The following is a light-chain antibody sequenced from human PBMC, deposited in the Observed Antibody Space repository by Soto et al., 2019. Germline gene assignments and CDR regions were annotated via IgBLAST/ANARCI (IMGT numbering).Light chain of an antibody. CDR2: GAS. J-gene: IGKJ2*01. CDR1: QTVSSSY. V-gene: IGKV3-20*01. Sequence: EIVLTQSPGNLSLSPGERATLSCRASQTVSSSYLAWYQQKPGQPPRLLIYGASSRPTGIPDRFSGSGSGTDFTLTISRLEPEDFAVYFCQQYGGSPLYTFGQGTKLEIK. CDR3: QQYGGSPLYT.